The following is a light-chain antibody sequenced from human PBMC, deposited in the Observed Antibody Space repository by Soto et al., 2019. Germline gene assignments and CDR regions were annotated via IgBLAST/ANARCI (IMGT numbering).Light chain of an antibody. Sequence: QSVLTQPASVSGSPGQSITISCTGTSSDIGGYNYVSWYQQHPGKVPKLMIFEVSNRPSGVSYRFSGSKSGNTASLTISGVQAEDEEDYYCSSYTGSSTLHVFGTGTKLTVL. CDR3: SSYTGSSTLHV. CDR2: EVS. J-gene: IGLJ1*01. V-gene: IGLV2-14*01. CDR1: SSDIGGYNY.